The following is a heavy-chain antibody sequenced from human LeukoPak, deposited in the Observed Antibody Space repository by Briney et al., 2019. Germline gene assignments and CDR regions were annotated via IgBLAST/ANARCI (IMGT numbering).Heavy chain of an antibody. CDR3: AKVREGSDGYNSYYFDY. V-gene: IGHV3-7*03. D-gene: IGHD5-24*01. Sequence: GGSLKLSCAASGFTFSSYWMSWVRQAPGKGLEWVANIKQDGSEKYYVDSVKGRFTISRDNAKNSLYLQMNSLRAEDTALYYCAKVREGSDGYNSYYFDYWGQGTLVTVSS. CDR1: GFTFSSYW. J-gene: IGHJ4*02. CDR2: IKQDGSEK.